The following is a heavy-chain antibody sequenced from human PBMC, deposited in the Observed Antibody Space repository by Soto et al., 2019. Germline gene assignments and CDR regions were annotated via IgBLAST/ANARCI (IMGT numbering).Heavy chain of an antibody. CDR3: ARDISLGAVAFFDY. J-gene: IGHJ4*02. D-gene: IGHD6-19*01. V-gene: IGHV4-61*01. CDR1: GGSVSSGSYY. CDR2: IYYSGST. Sequence: PSETLSLTCTVSGGSVSSGSYYWSLIRQPPGKGLEWIGYIYYSGSTNYNPSLKSRVTISVDTSKNQFSLKLSSVTAADTAVYYCARDISLGAVAFFDYWGQGTLVTVSS.